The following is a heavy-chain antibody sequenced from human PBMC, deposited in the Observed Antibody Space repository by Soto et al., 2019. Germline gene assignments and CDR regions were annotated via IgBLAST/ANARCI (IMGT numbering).Heavy chain of an antibody. CDR3: ARAWYYGSGSYYPNNWFAP. CDR1: GGSISSYY. V-gene: IGHV4-59*01. D-gene: IGHD3-10*01. Sequence: PSETLSLTCTVSGGSISSYYWSWIRQPPGKGLEWIGYIYYSGSTNYNPSLKCRVTISVDTSKNQFSLKLSSVTAADTAVYYCARAWYYGSGSYYPNNWFAPWGQGTLVTVSS. J-gene: IGHJ5*02. CDR2: IYYSGST.